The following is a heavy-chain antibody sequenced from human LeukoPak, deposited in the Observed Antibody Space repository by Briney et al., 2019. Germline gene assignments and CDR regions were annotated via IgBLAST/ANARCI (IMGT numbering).Heavy chain of an antibody. Sequence: AGGSLRLSCTASGFTFGDYAMSWFRQAPGKGLEWVGFIRSKAYGGTTEYAASVKGRFTISRDDSKSIAYLQMNSLKTEDTAVYYCTRYGKPYYGDYDGYYYYYMDVWGKGTTVTVSS. V-gene: IGHV3-49*03. J-gene: IGHJ6*03. CDR1: GFTFGDYA. CDR2: IRSKAYGGTT. D-gene: IGHD4-17*01. CDR3: TRYGKPYYGDYDGYYYYYMDV.